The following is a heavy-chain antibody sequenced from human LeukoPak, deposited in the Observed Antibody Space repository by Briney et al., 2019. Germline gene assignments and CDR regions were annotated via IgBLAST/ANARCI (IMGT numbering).Heavy chain of an antibody. CDR1: GGTFSSYA. CDR2: NIPIFGTA. D-gene: IGHD3-16*01. Sequence: ASVKVSCKASGGTFSSYAISWVRQAPGQGLEWMGGNIPIFGTANYAQKFQGRVTITTDESTSTAYMELSSLRSEDTAVYYCARGYGFTPPPWVGGNNWFDPWGQGTLVTVSS. V-gene: IGHV1-69*05. CDR3: ARGYGFTPPPWVGGNNWFDP. J-gene: IGHJ5*02.